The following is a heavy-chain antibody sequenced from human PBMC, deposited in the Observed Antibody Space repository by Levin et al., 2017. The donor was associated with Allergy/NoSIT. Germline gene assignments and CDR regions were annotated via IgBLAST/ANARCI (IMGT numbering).Heavy chain of an antibody. D-gene: IGHD3-10*01. CDR1: DGSISNSTYY. J-gene: IGHJ5*02. Sequence: PSETLSLTCTVSDGSISNSTYYWAWIRQSPGKGLEWIGSIYYSGSTYYNPSLKSRVTISVDTSKKQFSLKLSSVTAADTALYYCARHLGFGELFDPWGQGTLVTVSS. CDR3: ARHLGFGELFDP. CDR2: IYYSGST. V-gene: IGHV4-39*01.